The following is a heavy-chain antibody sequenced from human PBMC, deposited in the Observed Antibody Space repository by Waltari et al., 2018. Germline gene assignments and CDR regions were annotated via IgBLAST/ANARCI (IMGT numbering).Heavy chain of an antibody. CDR2: INHSGST. J-gene: IGHJ3*02. D-gene: IGHD2-2*01. CDR1: GGSFSGYY. CDR3: VKRKYQLRAFDI. V-gene: IGHV4-34*01. Sequence: QVQLQQWGAGLLTPSETLSLTCAVYGGSFSGYYWRWMRQPPGKGLEWIGEINHSGSTNYNPSLKSRVTISGDTSKNQFSLKLSSVTAADTAVYYCVKRKYQLRAFDIWGQGTMVTVSS.